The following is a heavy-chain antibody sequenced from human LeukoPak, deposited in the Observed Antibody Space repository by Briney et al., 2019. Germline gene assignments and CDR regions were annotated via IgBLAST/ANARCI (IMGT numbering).Heavy chain of an antibody. V-gene: IGHV3-30*02. CDR2: IRYDGSDK. J-gene: IGHJ4*02. CDR1: GFTFSSSG. D-gene: IGHD3-16*01. Sequence: PGGSLRLSCAASGFTFSSSGMHWVRQAPGKGLEWVAFIRYDGSDKYYADSVKGRFTISRDNSETTLYLQMNSLRTEDTAVYYCAKGGSHYDYVWGSYRYPLDYWGQGTLVTVSS. CDR3: AKGGSHYDYVWGSYRYPLDY.